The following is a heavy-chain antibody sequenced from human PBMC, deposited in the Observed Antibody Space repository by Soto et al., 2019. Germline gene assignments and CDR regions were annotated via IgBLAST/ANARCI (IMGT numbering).Heavy chain of an antibody. CDR1: GYTFTSYG. CDR2: ISAYNGNT. V-gene: IGHV1-18*01. D-gene: IGHD5-12*01. CDR3: ARVIYPDIVATGYYYYYYMDV. Sequence: GASVKVSCKASGYTFTSYGISWVRQAPGQGLEWMGWISAYNGNTNYAQKLQGRVTMTTDTSTSTAYMELRSPRSDDTAVYYCARVIYPDIVATGYYYYYYMDVWGKGTTVTAP. J-gene: IGHJ6*03.